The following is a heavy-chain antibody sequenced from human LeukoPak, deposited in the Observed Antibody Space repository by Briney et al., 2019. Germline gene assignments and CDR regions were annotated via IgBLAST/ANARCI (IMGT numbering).Heavy chain of an antibody. CDR1: GDSVSSNSAA. CDR3: ARGSYGDYVEGWFDP. CDR2: TYYRSKWYN. D-gene: IGHD4-17*01. Sequence: SQTLSLTCAISGDSVSSNSAAWNWIRQSPSRGLEWLGRTYYRSKWYNDYAVSVKSRITINPDTSKNQFSLRLNSVTAADTAVYYCARGSYGDYVEGWFDPWGQGTLVTVSS. J-gene: IGHJ5*02. V-gene: IGHV6-1*01.